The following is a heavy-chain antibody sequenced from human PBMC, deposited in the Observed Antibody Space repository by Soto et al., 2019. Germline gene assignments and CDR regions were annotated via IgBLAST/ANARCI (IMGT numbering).Heavy chain of an antibody. D-gene: IGHD3-10*01. CDR1: GGSISSGGYY. V-gene: IGHV4-31*03. CDR3: ARAPDVLLWFGETMDWFDP. J-gene: IGHJ5*02. Sequence: PSETLSLTCTVSGGSISSGGYYWSWIRQHPGKGLEWIGYIYYSGSTYYNPSLKSRVTISVDTSKNQFSLKLSSVTAADTAVYYCARAPDVLLWFGETMDWFDPWGQGTLVTVSS. CDR2: IYYSGST.